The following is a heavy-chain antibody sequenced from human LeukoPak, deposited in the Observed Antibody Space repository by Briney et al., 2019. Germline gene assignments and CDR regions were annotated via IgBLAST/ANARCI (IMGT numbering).Heavy chain of an antibody. Sequence: GGSLRLSCTVSGFTVSSNSMSWVRQAPGKGLEWVSFIYSDNTHYSDSVKGRFTISRDNSKNTLYLQMNSLRAEDTAVYYCALTFGEGYMDVWGKGATVTVSS. CDR1: GFTVSSNS. CDR3: ALTFGEGYMDV. V-gene: IGHV3-53*01. J-gene: IGHJ6*03. CDR2: IYSDNT. D-gene: IGHD3-16*01.